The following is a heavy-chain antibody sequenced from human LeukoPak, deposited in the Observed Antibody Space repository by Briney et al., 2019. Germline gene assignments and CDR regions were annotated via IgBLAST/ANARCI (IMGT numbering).Heavy chain of an antibody. J-gene: IGHJ4*02. CDR3: ARETTVQC. CDR2: IKQDGSEK. Sequence: GESLKIPCQGSGYSFTSYWMSWVRQAPGKGLEWVANIKQDGSEKYYVDSVKGRFTISRDNAKNSLYLQMNSLRAEDTAVYYCARETTVQCWGQGTLVTVSS. D-gene: IGHD4-17*01. CDR1: GYSFTSYW. V-gene: IGHV3-7*01.